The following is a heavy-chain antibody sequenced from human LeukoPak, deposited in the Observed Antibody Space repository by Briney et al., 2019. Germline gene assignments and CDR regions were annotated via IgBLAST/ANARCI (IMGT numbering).Heavy chain of an antibody. D-gene: IGHD6-19*01. CDR1: GFTFSSYS. CDR2: ISSSSTTI. Sequence: GGSLRLSCAASGFTFSSYSMNWVRQAPGKGLEWVSYISSSSTTIYYADSVKGRFTISRDNAKNSLYLQMNSLRAEDTAVYYCARDFSGGWYDYWGQGTLVTVSS. V-gene: IGHV3-48*01. CDR3: ARDFSGGWYDY. J-gene: IGHJ4*02.